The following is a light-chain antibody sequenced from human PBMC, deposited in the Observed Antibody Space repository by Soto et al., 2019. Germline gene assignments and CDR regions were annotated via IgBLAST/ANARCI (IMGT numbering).Light chain of an antibody. CDR3: MQALQTPLT. V-gene: IGKV2-28*01. J-gene: IGKJ4*01. Sequence: DIVMTQSPLSLTVTPGEPASISCRSSQSLLYSNGYNYLDWYLQKPGQSPQLLIYLGFNRASGVPDRFSGSGSGTDFTLKISRVEAEDVGVYYCMQALQTPLTFGGGTKVDIK. CDR1: QSLLYSNGYNY. CDR2: LGF.